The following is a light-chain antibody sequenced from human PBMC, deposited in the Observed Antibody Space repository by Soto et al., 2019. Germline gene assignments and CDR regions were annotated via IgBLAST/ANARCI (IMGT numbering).Light chain of an antibody. Sequence: QSALAQPASVSGSPGQSITISCTVPSSDVGGYPYVSWYQQHPGKAPKLMIYEVINRPSGVSNRFSGSKSDNTASLTISGLQAEDEADYYCCSYTTSSTYVFGTGTKVTVL. CDR2: EVI. CDR3: CSYTTSSTYV. CDR1: SSDVGGYPY. J-gene: IGLJ1*01. V-gene: IGLV2-14*01.